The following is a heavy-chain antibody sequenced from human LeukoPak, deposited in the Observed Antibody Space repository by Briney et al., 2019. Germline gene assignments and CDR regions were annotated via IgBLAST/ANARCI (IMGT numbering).Heavy chain of an antibody. J-gene: IGHJ3*02. CDR1: GFTFSSYA. V-gene: IGHV3-23*01. CDR2: ISGSGGST. Sequence: GGSLRLSCAASGFTFSSYAMSWARQAPGKGLEWVSAISGSGGSTYYADSVKGRFTISRDNSKNTPYLQVNSLRAEDTAVYYCAKDLIAFGYCSSTTCFDAFDIWGQGTMVTVSS. CDR3: AKDLIAFGYCSSTTCFDAFDI. D-gene: IGHD2-2*01.